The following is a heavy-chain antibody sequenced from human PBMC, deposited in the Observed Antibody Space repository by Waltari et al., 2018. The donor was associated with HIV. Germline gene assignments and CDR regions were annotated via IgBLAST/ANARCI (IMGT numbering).Heavy chain of an antibody. D-gene: IGHD3-22*01. J-gene: IGHJ6*02. Sequence: QVQLQESGPGLVKPSETLSLTCTVSGGSISSYYWSWIRQPPGKGLEWIGYIYYSGSTNYNPSLKSRVTISVDTSKNQFSLKLSSVTAADTAVYYCARAPSYYEIDGMDVWGQGTTVTVSS. CDR1: GGSISSYY. CDR3: ARAPSYYEIDGMDV. CDR2: IYYSGST. V-gene: IGHV4-59*01.